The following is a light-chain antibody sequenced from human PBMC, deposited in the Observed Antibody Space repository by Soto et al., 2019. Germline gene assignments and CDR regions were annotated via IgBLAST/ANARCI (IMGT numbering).Light chain of an antibody. CDR3: QHGYVAPYS. Sequence: DIQVTQSPSSVSASVGDTVTITCRASQDINVYLNWYQQKPGEVPNLLIYSASTLHNGVPSRFTGSGSETDFTLTITSLQPEDFATYYCQHGYVAPYSFGQGTKVDI. CDR1: QDINVY. J-gene: IGKJ2*03. CDR2: SAS. V-gene: IGKV1-39*01.